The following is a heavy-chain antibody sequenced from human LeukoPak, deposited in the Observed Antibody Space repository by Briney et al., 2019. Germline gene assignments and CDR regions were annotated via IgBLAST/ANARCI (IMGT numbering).Heavy chain of an antibody. D-gene: IGHD4-17*01. J-gene: IGHJ6*03. V-gene: IGHV1-46*01. CDR2: INPSGGST. CDR1: GYTFTSYY. Sequence: ASVKVSYKASGYTFTSYYMHWVRRAPGQGLEWMGIINPSGGSTSYAQKFQGRVTMTRDMSTSTVYMELSSLRSEDTAVYYCARDLTRTTVTTVYYYYYMDVWGKGTTVTVSS. CDR3: ARDLTRTTVTTVYYYYYMDV.